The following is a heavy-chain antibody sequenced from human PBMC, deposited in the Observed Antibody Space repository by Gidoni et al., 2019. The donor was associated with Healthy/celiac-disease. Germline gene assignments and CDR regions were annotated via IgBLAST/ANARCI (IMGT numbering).Heavy chain of an antibody. Sequence: QITLKESGPTLVKPTQTLTLTCTFSGFSLSTSGVGVGWIRQPPGKALEWLALIYWYDDKLYSPSLKSRLTIPKNTSTIQVVLTMTNMDPVDSATYYCAHSTFGDLDYWGQGTLVTVSS. CDR2: IYWYDDK. J-gene: IGHJ4*02. V-gene: IGHV2-5*01. D-gene: IGHD2-21*01. CDR1: GFSLSTSGVG. CDR3: AHSTFGDLDY.